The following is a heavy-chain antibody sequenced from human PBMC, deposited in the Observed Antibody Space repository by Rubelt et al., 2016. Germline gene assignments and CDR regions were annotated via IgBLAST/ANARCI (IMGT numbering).Heavy chain of an antibody. J-gene: IGHJ4*02. CDR2: INSDGSST. CDR1: GFTFSSYW. V-gene: IGHV3-74*01. CDR3: ASSSGWYFDY. Sequence: CAASGFTFSSYWMHWVRQAPGKGLVWVSRINSDGSSTSYADSVKGRFTISRDNFKNTLYLQMNSLRAEDTAVYYCASSSGWYFDYWGQGTLVTVSS. D-gene: IGHD6-19*01.